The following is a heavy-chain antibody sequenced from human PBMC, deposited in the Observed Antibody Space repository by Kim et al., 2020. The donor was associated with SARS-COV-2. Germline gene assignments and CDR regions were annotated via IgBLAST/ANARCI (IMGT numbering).Heavy chain of an antibody. CDR2: IYYSGST. CDR1: GGSISSGGYY. Sequence: SETLSLTCTVSGGSISSGGYYWSWIRQHPGKGLEWIGYIYYSGSTYYNPSLKSRVTISVDTSKNQFSLKLSSVTAADTAVYYCARVDVCSGGSCYWYFDLWGRCTLVTVSS. D-gene: IGHD2-15*01. V-gene: IGHV4-31*03. CDR3: ARVDVCSGGSCYWYFDL. J-gene: IGHJ2*01.